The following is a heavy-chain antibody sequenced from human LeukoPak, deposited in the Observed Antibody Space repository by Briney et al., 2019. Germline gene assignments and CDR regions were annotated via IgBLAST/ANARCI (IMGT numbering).Heavy chain of an antibody. Sequence: GGSLRLSCAASGFTFSSYSMNWVRQAPGKGLEWVSYISSSSSTIYYADSVKGRFTISRDNAKNSLYLQMNSLRAEDTAVYYCARVRGYCSGGSCYPYYYYYYGMDVWGQGTTVTVSS. CDR2: ISSSSSTI. CDR1: GFTFSSYS. CDR3: ARVRGYCSGGSCYPYYYYYYGMDV. J-gene: IGHJ6*02. D-gene: IGHD2-15*01. V-gene: IGHV3-48*04.